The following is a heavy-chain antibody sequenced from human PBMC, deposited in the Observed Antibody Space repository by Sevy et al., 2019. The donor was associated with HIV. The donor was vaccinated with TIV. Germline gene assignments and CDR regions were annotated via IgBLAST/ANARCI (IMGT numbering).Heavy chain of an antibody. J-gene: IGHJ6*02. V-gene: IGHV3-30*18. CDR3: AKIVSGGSWSTGMDV. Sequence: GSLRLSCAASGFRFRNYAMHWVRQGPGKGLEWVAVISYDGSNQYQADSVKGRFTISRDNSKNTLYLQMNSLSGEDTALYYCAKIVSGGSWSTGMDVWGQGTTVTVSS. D-gene: IGHD6-13*01. CDR2: ISYDGSNQ. CDR1: GFRFRNYA.